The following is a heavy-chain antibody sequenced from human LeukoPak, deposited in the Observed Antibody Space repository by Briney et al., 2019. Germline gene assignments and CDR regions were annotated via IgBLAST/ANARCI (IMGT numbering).Heavy chain of an antibody. J-gene: IGHJ4*02. CDR3: ARDIVVVVAAD. CDR1: GGTFSSYA. Sequence: SVKVSCKASGGTFSSYAISWVRQAPGQGLEWMGRIIPILGIANYAQKFQGRVTITADKSTSTAYMELSSLRSEDTAVYYCARDIVVVVAADWGQGTLVTVSS. CDR2: IIPILGIA. D-gene: IGHD2-15*01. V-gene: IGHV1-69*04.